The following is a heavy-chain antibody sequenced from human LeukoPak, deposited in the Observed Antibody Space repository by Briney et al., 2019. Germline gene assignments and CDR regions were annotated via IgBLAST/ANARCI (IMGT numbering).Heavy chain of an antibody. CDR2: IYSGGST. CDR1: GFTFSGYA. CDR3: ARDRVGLFDY. J-gene: IGHJ4*02. Sequence: GGSLRLSCAASGFTFSGYAMSWVRQAPGKGLEWVSVIYSGGSTYYADSVKGRFTIPRDNSKNTLYLQMNSLRAEDTAVYYCARDRVGLFDYWGQGTLVTVSS. V-gene: IGHV3-66*01. D-gene: IGHD2-21*01.